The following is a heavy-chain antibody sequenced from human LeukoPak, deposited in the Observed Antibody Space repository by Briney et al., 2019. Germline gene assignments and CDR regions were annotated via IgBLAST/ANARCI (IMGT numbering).Heavy chain of an antibody. CDR2: LIPRFGPA. CDR1: GGTFSTYA. J-gene: IGHJ6*02. D-gene: IGHD5-12*01. CDR3: ARDRSGGGGYDPESYYYYGMDV. V-gene: IGHV1-69*01. Sequence: SVKVSCKASGGTFSTYAINWVRQAPGQGLQWVGGLIPRFGPADYAQKFQGRVTITADESTSTAYMELTSLRSEDTAVYYCARDRSGGGGYDPESYYYYGMDVWGQGTTVTVSS.